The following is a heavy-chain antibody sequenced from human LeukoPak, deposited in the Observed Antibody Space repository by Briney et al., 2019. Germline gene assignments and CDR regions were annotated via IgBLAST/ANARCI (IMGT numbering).Heavy chain of an antibody. CDR1: GFTFSSYA. CDR3: ARPYGGNLADGFDI. D-gene: IGHD4-23*01. V-gene: IGHV3-23*01. J-gene: IGHJ3*02. CDR2: ITGGGST. Sequence: GGSLRLSCAASGFTFSSYAMSWVRQAPGKGLEWVSAITGGGSTYYADSVKGRFTISRDNSKNTLSLQMSSLRAEDTAIYYCARPYGGNLADGFDIWGQGTMVTVSS.